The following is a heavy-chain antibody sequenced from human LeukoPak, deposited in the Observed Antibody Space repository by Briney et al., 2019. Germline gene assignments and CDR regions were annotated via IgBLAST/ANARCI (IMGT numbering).Heavy chain of an antibody. CDR2: IYYSGST. Sequence: SETLSLTCTVSGGSISSYYWSWIRQPPGKGLEWIGYIYYSGSTNYNPSLKSRVTISVDTSKNQFSLKLSSVTAADTAVYYCARGRYSGYDTWNYYYYMDVWGKGTTVTISS. CDR3: ARGRYSGYDTWNYYYYMDV. J-gene: IGHJ6*03. V-gene: IGHV4-59*01. D-gene: IGHD5-12*01. CDR1: GGSISSYY.